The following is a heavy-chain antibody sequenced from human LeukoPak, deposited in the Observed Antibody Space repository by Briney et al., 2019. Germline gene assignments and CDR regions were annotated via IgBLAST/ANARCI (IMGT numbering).Heavy chain of an antibody. Sequence: ASVNVSCKASGYTFTSYAMHWVRQASGQRLEWMGWINAGNSNTKYSQKFQGRVTITRDTSASTAYMELSSLRSEDTAVYYCALRSSNYYYYGMDVWGQGTTVTVSS. V-gene: IGHV1-3*01. J-gene: IGHJ6*02. CDR1: GYTFTSYA. D-gene: IGHD4-17*01. CDR3: ALRSSNYYYYGMDV. CDR2: INAGNSNT.